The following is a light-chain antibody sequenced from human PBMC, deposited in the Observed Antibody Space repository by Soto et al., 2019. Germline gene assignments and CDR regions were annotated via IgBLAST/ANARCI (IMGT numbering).Light chain of an antibody. Sequence: EIVMTQSPATLSVSPGERATLSCRASQSVSSNLAWYQHKPGQAPRLLIYGASTRATGIPARFSACGSGTEFSLTISSLQSEDFAVYYCQQYNNWPPKQYTFGQGTKLEIK. CDR3: QQYNNWPPKQYT. J-gene: IGKJ2*01. V-gene: IGKV3-15*01. CDR2: GAS. CDR1: QSVSSN.